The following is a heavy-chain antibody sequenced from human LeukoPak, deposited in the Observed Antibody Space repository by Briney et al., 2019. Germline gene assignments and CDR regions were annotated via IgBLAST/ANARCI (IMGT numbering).Heavy chain of an antibody. D-gene: IGHD3-10*01. CDR3: ARWTTMVRTFDI. CDR1: GYTFTTYD. V-gene: IGHV1-2*02. CDR2: MNPNSGGT. Sequence: GASVKVSCKASGYTFTTYDINWVRQATGQGLEWMGWMNPNSGGTNYAQKFQGRVTMTRDTAITTAYMELSRLRSDDTAVYYCARWTTMVRTFDIWGQGTMVTVSS. J-gene: IGHJ3*02.